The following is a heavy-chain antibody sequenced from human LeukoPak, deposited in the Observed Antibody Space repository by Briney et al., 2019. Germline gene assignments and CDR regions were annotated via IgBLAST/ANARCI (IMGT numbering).Heavy chain of an antibody. CDR1: GFTFSSYS. CDR3: ARDFCSAGSCYPDN. V-gene: IGHV3-66*01. J-gene: IGHJ4*02. D-gene: IGHD2-15*01. CDR2: IYSGGST. Sequence: PGGSLRLSCVVSGFTFSSYSINWVRQAPGKGLEWVSVIYSGGSTYYADSVKGRITISRDNSKNTLYLQMNSLRVEDTAVYYCARDFCSAGSCYPDNWGQGTLVTVSS.